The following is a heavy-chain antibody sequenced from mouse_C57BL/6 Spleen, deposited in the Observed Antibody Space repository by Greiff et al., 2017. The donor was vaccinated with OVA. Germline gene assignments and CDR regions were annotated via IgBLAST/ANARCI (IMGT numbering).Heavy chain of an antibody. CDR2: INPNNGGT. V-gene: IGHV1-26*01. Sequence: EVQLQQSGPELVKPGASVKISCKASGYTFTDYYMNWVKQSHGKSLEWIGDINPNNGGTRYNQKFKGKATLTVVKSSSTAYMELRSLTYEDSAVYYCARGGNYYGSSPYAMDYWGQGTSVTVSS. D-gene: IGHD1-1*01. CDR1: GYTFTDYY. J-gene: IGHJ4*01. CDR3: ARGGNYYGSSPYAMDY.